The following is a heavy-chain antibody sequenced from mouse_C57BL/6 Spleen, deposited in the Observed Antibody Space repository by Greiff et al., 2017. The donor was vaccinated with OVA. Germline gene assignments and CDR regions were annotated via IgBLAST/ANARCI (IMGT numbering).Heavy chain of an antibody. V-gene: IGHV5-4*01. CDR2: ISDGGSYT. CDR3: ARDNRDWYFDV. CDR1: GFTFSSYA. J-gene: IGHJ1*03. D-gene: IGHD6-1*01. Sequence: EVQGVESGGGLVKPGGSLKLSCAASGFTFSSYAMSWVRQTPDKRLEWVATISDGGSYTYYPDNVKGRFTISRDNAKNNLYLQMSHLKSEDTAMYYCARDNRDWYFDVWGTGTTVTVSS.